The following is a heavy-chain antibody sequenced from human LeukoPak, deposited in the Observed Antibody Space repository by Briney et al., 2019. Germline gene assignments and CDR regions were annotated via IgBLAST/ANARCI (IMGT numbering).Heavy chain of an antibody. Sequence: GGSLRLSCAASGFTFSAYAMTWVRQAPGEGLEWVSSIGGRSHTTHYADSVKGRFTTSRENAKNTLYLQMTSLRAEDTGFYFCAKQALLWFGDQGYFDLWGQGTLVTVSA. J-gene: IGHJ4*02. D-gene: IGHD3-10*01. CDR1: GFTFSAYA. CDR2: IGGRSHTT. CDR3: AKQALLWFGDQGYFDL. V-gene: IGHV3-23*01.